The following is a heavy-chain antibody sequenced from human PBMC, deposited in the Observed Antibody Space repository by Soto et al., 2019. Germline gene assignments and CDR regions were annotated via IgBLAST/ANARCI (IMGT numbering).Heavy chain of an antibody. CDR3: AREMYTIRGSPFDY. CDR1: GYPFTSYY. CDR2: INTSDGST. Sequence: SFKGSCNASGYPFTSYYLHWVRQAPGQGLEWMCFINTSDGSTIYPQKFQGRVTMTRDTSTITVYMEVSSLRSEDTAVYYCAREMYTIRGSPFDYWGQRTLVTVSS. V-gene: IGHV1-46*01. J-gene: IGHJ4*02. D-gene: IGHD3-16*01.